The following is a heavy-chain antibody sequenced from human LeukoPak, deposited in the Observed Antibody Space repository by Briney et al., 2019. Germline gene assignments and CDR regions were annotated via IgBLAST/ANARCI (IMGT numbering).Heavy chain of an antibody. CDR1: GFTFSGYA. Sequence: PGGSLRLSCVDSGFTFSGYAMYWVRQAPGKGLEWVSCIDASGVNTYYADSVKGRFTISRDNSRNTLYLQMNSLRAEDTAVYYCAKGSGSGWYGWFDPWGQGTLVIVSS. J-gene: IGHJ5*02. CDR3: AKGSGSGWYGWFDP. V-gene: IGHV3-23*01. D-gene: IGHD6-19*01. CDR2: IDASGVNT.